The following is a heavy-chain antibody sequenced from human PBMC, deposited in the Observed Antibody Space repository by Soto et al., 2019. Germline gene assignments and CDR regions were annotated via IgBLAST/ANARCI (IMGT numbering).Heavy chain of an antibody. CDR1: GFTFSSYA. CDR2: ISVSGGRT. J-gene: IGHJ5*02. V-gene: IGHV3-23*01. D-gene: IGHD4-17*01. Sequence: PGGSLRLSWAPSGFTFSSYAMSWVRQAPGKGLEWVSAISVSGGRTYYADSVKGRFTISRDNSKNTLYLQMNSLRAEDTAVYYCAKDLDYGDYVGPPNWFDPWGQGTLVTVSS. CDR3: AKDLDYGDYVGPPNWFDP.